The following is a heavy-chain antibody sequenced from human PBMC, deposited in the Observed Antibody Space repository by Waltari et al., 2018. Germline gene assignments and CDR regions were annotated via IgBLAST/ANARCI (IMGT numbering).Heavy chain of an antibody. D-gene: IGHD2-15*01. V-gene: IGHV4-39*01. Sequence: QLQESGPGRVKPSESLSLTCTVSGASVSSHRFSWGLFRQSPGKGLEWIGSVLSNGNTYYNPSLKSRVTISVDTSRNQFFLMLTSVTAADTAVYFCVRPPHCRGATCTALWGQGTLVSVSS. J-gene: IGHJ4*02. CDR1: GASVSSHRFS. CDR3: VRPPHCRGATCTAL. CDR2: VLSNGNT.